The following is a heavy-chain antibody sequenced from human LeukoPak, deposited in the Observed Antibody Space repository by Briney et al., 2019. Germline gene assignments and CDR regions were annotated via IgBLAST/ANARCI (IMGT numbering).Heavy chain of an antibody. J-gene: IGHJ6*03. CDR3: ARAPLGMVRGVTMDV. CDR1: GFTFSDYY. CDR2: ISSSGSTI. D-gene: IGHD3-10*01. Sequence: PGGSLRLSCAASGFTFSDYYMTWIRQAPGKGLDWISYISSSGSTIYYAGSVKGRFTISRDNAKNSLYLQMNSLRAEDTAVYYCARAPLGMVRGVTMDVWGKGTTVTVSS. V-gene: IGHV3-11*01.